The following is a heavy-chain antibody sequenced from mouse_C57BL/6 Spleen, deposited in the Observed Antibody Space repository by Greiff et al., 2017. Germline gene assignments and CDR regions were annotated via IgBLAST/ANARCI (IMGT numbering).Heavy chain of an antibody. CDR3: TRWGIFTTVVYFDY. CDR1: GYTFTDYE. D-gene: IGHD1-1*01. Sequence: VQRVESGAELVRPGASVTLSCKASGYTFTDYEMHWVKQTPVHGLEWIGAIDPETGGTAYNQKFKGKAILTADKSSSTAYMELRSLTSEDSAVYYCTRWGIFTTVVYFDYWGQGTTLTVSS. CDR2: IDPETGGT. J-gene: IGHJ2*01. V-gene: IGHV1-15*01.